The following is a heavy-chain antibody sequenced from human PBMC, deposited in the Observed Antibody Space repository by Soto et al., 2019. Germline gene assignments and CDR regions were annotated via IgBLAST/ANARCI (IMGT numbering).Heavy chain of an antibody. J-gene: IGHJ6*02. CDR2: IIPIFGTA. Sequence: SVKVSCKASGGTFSGYAISWVRQAPGQGLEWMGGIIPIFGTANYAQKFQGRVTITADESTSTAYMELSSLRSEDTAVYYCASDCSSTSCYYPLSGFRNYYGMDVWGQGTTVTVSS. D-gene: IGHD2-2*01. CDR3: ASDCSSTSCYYPLSGFRNYYGMDV. CDR1: GGTFSGYA. V-gene: IGHV1-69*13.